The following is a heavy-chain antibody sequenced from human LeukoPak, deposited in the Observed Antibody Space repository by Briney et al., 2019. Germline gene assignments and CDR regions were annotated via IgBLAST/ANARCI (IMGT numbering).Heavy chain of an antibody. CDR2: IIYSGNT. D-gene: IGHD3-10*01. V-gene: IGHV4-39*01. Sequence: WIRKAPGKGLEWIGGIIYSGNTKYNPSLKSRVTISVDTTKNQFSLTLTSVTAADTAVYFCVRHFLDSGEVVDLCGQGTMVTVSS. J-gene: IGHJ5*02. CDR3: VRHFLDSGEVVDL.